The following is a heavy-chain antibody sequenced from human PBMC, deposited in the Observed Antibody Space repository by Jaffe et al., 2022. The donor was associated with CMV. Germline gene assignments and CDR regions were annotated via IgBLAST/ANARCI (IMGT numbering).Heavy chain of an antibody. V-gene: IGHV4-34*01. J-gene: IGHJ4*02. D-gene: IGHD3-22*01. Sequence: QVQLQQWGAGLLKPSETLSLTCAVYGGSFSGYYWSWIRQPPGKGLEWIGEINHSGSTNYNPSLKSRVTISVDTSKNQFSLKLSSVTAADTAVYYCARGSLRGITMIVVDLFDYWGQGTLVTVSS. CDR3: ARGSLRGITMIVVDLFDY. CDR1: GGSFSGYY. CDR2: INHSGST.